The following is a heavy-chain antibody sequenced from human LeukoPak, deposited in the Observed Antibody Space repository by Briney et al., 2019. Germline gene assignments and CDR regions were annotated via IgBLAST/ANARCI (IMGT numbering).Heavy chain of an antibody. CDR1: GFTVDSNY. J-gene: IGHJ4*02. CDR2: IYTGGNT. Sequence: TGGSLRLSCAASGFTVDSNYLSWVRQAPGKGLEWVSTIYTGGNTYYAASVKSRFTISRDFSKNTVFLHMNSLRAEDTAMYYCARGDDSGYYDYFDYWGQGALVTVSS. CDR3: ARGDDSGYYDYFDY. D-gene: IGHD3-22*01. V-gene: IGHV3-53*01.